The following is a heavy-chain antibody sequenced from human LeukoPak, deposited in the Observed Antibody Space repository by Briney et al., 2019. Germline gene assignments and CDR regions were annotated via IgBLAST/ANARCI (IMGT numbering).Heavy chain of an antibody. Sequence: ASVRVSCKTSGYTFTNYVMHWVRQAPGQRLEWMGWINAANGNTKYSQKFQDRVTITRDTSANTAYMELSSRRSEDTAVYYCARDVFGTSRPSEYWGQGTLVTVSS. CDR2: INAANGNT. D-gene: IGHD2-2*01. CDR1: GYTFTNYV. CDR3: ARDVFGTSRPSEY. J-gene: IGHJ4*02. V-gene: IGHV1-3*01.